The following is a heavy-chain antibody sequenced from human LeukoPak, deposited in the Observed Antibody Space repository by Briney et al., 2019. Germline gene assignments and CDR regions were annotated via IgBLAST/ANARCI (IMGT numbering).Heavy chain of an antibody. CDR1: GFTFSSYW. Sequence: PGGSLRLSCAASGFTFSSYWMSWVRQAPGKGLEWVANIKQDGSEKYYVDSVKGRFTISRDNAKNSLYLQMNSLRAEDTAVYYCARDMSSGWYLDWFDPWGQGTLVTVSS. J-gene: IGHJ5*02. D-gene: IGHD6-19*01. V-gene: IGHV3-7*01. CDR2: IKQDGSEK. CDR3: ARDMSSGWYLDWFDP.